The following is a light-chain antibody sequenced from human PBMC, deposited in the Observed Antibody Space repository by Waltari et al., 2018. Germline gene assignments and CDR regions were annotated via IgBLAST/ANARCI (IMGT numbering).Light chain of an antibody. Sequence: DILMTQSPSTLSASVGDRVTITCRASRSINTYLAWYQQNPGKAPKLLIYGASTLESGVPGRFSGTGAGTEFTLTISSLQPDDFATYYCQRYNSYANTFGQGTKVDIK. CDR3: QRYNSYANT. CDR2: GAS. CDR1: RSINTY. V-gene: IGKV1-5*01. J-gene: IGKJ2*01.